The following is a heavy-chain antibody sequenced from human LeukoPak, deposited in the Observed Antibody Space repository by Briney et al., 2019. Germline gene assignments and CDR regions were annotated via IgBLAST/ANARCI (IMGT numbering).Heavy chain of an antibody. CDR1: GGSISSYY. CDR2: ISYHGNT. Sequence: SETLSLTCTVSGGSISSYYWKWIRQPPGKGLEWIGYISYHGNTNYSPSLKSRVTMSVDTSKNQFSLRLGSVTAADTAVYYCARAGSSGWYGEYWGRGTLVTVSS. V-gene: IGHV4-59*01. J-gene: IGHJ4*02. CDR3: ARAGSSGWYGEY. D-gene: IGHD6-19*01.